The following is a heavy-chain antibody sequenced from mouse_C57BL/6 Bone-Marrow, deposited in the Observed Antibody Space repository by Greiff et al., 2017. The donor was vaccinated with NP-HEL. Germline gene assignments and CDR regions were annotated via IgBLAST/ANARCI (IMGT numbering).Heavy chain of an antibody. CDR3: ARGGARVTALRWYFDV. Sequence: QVQLQQPGAELVMPGASVKLSCKASGYTFTSYWMHWVKQRPGQGLEWIGEIDPSDSYTNYNQKFKGKSTLTVDKSSSTAYMQLSSLTSEDSAVYYCARGGARVTALRWYFDVWGTGTTVTVSS. CDR2: IDPSDSYT. V-gene: IGHV1-69*01. J-gene: IGHJ1*03. D-gene: IGHD2-5*01. CDR1: GYTFTSYW.